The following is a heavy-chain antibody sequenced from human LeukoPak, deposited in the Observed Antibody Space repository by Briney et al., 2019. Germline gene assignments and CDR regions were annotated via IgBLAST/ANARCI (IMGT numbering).Heavy chain of an antibody. CDR1: GFIFSNYG. Sequence: GGSLRLSCAASGFIFSNYGMHWVRQAPGKGLEWVAVIWYDGSKKYYADSVKCGFTISRDDSKNTLYLQMNSLRAEDTAVYYCARVYSSGRADFDYWGQGT. CDR2: IWYDGSKK. D-gene: IGHD6-19*01. CDR3: ARVYSSGRADFDY. V-gene: IGHV3-33*01. J-gene: IGHJ4*02.